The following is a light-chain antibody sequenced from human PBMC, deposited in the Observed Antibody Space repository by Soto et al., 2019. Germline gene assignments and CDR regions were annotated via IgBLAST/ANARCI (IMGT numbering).Light chain of an antibody. Sequence: DILMTQSPATLSVYPGERATLSCRASQSVSSNLAWYQQKPGQAPRLLIYGASTRATGIPARFSGSGSGTEFTLTISSLQSEDFAVYYCQQYNNWPLTFGQGTKVDIK. J-gene: IGKJ1*01. CDR3: QQYNNWPLT. CDR1: QSVSSN. CDR2: GAS. V-gene: IGKV3-15*01.